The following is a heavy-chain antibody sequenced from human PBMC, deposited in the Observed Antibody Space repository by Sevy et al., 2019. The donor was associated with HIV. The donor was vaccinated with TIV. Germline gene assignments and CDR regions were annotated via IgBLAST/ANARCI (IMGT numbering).Heavy chain of an antibody. Sequence: GGSLRLSCAASGFTVSNNYMSWVRQAPGKGLEWVSVISCCGRTYYADSVKGRFTISRDNSKNTLYLQMNSLRAEDTAVYYCARAARILTGWLDNFDYWGQGTLVTVSS. CDR2: ISCCGRT. J-gene: IGHJ4*02. V-gene: IGHV3-53*05. CDR3: ARAARILTGWLDNFDY. D-gene: IGHD3-9*01. CDR1: GFTVSNNY.